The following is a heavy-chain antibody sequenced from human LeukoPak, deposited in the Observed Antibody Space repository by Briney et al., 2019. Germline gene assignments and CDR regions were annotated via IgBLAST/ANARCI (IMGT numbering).Heavy chain of an antibody. D-gene: IGHD3-10*01. CDR1: GYSISSGYY. Sequence: SETLSLTCAVSGYSISSGYYWGWIRQPPGKGLEWIGSIYHSESTYYNPSLKGRVTISVDTSKNQFSLKLSSVTAADTAVYYCARDRPPNLLLWFGESSNWFDPWGQGTLVTVSS. CDR3: ARDRPPNLLLWFGESSNWFDP. V-gene: IGHV4-38-2*02. CDR2: IYHSEST. J-gene: IGHJ5*02.